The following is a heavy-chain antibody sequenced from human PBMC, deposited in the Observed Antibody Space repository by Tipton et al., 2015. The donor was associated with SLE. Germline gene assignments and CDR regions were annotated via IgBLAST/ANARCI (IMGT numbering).Heavy chain of an antibody. V-gene: IGHV4-59*08. D-gene: IGHD6-13*01. Sequence: TLSLTCTVSGGSITSHYWTWIRQSPGKEFEWLAYVSYTGSATYNPSLRSRVSISLDTSSNEFSLKLNSVTAADTAVYYCARLITAAGTWWFDPWGQGTLVTVSS. CDR1: GGSITSHY. CDR3: ARLITAAGTWWFDP. CDR2: VSYTGSA. J-gene: IGHJ5*02.